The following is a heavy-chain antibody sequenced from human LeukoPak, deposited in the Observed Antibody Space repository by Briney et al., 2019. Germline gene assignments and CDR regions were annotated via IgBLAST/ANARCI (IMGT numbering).Heavy chain of an antibody. Sequence: ASVKVSCKASGGTNAAISWVRQAPGHELEWMGGIITHFGTPDYSQKFQGRVTITRNTSISTAYMKLSSLRSEDTAVYYCARSRTGYISGLIKWLWFDPWGQGTLVTVSS. J-gene: IGHJ5*02. CDR3: ARSRTGYISGLIKWLWFDP. V-gene: IGHV1-69*05. CDR1: GGTNAA. D-gene: IGHD6-19*01. CDR2: IITHFGTP.